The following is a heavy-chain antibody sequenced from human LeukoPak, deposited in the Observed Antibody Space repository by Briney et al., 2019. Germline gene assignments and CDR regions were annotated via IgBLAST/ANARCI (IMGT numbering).Heavy chain of an antibody. J-gene: IGHJ4*02. CDR2: ISAYNGDT. CDR1: GYTFTGYY. Sequence: ASVKVSCKASGYTFTGYYMHWVRQAPGQGLEWMGWISAYNGDTNYAQNLQGRVTMTTDTSTSTAYMELRSLRSDDTAVYYCARGVTMVRGVIPLVDYWGQGTLVTVSS. CDR3: ARGVTMVRGVIPLVDY. V-gene: IGHV1-18*04. D-gene: IGHD3-10*01.